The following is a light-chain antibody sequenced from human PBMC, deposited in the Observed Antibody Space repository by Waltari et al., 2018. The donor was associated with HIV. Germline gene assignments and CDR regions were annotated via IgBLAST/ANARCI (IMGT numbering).Light chain of an antibody. CDR3: QESYSIPWT. V-gene: IGKV1-39*01. CDR1: RDIGTY. Sequence: DIQMTQSPSSLSASVGDRVTITCRASRDIGTYLNWYQQKPGKAPKSLIYTASSLQSGVPSRFSDSGSGTVFTLTISSLQPEDFATYYCQESYSIPWTFGQGTKVEIK. CDR2: TAS. J-gene: IGKJ1*01.